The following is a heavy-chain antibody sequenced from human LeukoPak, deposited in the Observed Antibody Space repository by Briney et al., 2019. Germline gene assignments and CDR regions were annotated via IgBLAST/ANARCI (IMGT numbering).Heavy chain of an antibody. V-gene: IGHV1-2*02. CDR2: FNPNSGGT. D-gene: IGHD3-16*01. J-gene: IGHJ5*02. CDR1: GYSFTDYY. Sequence: ASVKVSCKTSGYSFTDYYMHWLRQAPGQGLGWMGWFNPNSGGTSAAQKFQGRVTMTRDTSITTVYMEVSWLTSDDSAIYYCARADRLHGGPYLIGPWGQGTLVTVSS. CDR3: ARADRLHGGPYLIGP.